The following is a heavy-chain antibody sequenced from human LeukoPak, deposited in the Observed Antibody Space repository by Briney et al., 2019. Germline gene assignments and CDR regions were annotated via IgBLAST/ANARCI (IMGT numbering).Heavy chain of an antibody. CDR3: ARTSLRYFGSGSYSLDVFDI. V-gene: IGHV3-30-3*01. J-gene: IGHJ3*02. CDR1: GFTFNTYA. CDR2: ITSDGSKK. Sequence: PGGSLRLSCAASGFTFNTYALHWIRQAPGKGLEWVAAITSDGSKKYCADSVKGRFTISRDNSKNTLYLQMNSLRADDTAVYFCARTSLRYFGSGSYSLDVFDIWGQGTMVTVSS. D-gene: IGHD3-10*01.